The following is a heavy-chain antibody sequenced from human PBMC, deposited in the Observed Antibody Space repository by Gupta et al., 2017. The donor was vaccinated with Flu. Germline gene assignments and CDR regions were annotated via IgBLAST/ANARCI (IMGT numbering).Heavy chain of an antibody. J-gene: IGHJ6*02. CDR3: ARGSAGIFAYYYGMDV. D-gene: IGHD3-3*01. Sequence: EVQLVESGGGLVQPGGSLRLSCAASGFTFSSYSMNWVRQAPGKGLEWVSYISSSSSTIYYADSVKGRFTISRDNAKNSLYLQMNSLRDEDTAVYYCARGSAGIFAYYYGMDVWGQGTTVTVSS. CDR1: GFTFSSYS. CDR2: ISSSSSTI. V-gene: IGHV3-48*02.